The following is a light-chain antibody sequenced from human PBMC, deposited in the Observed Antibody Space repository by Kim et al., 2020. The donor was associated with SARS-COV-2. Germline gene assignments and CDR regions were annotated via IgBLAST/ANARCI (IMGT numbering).Light chain of an antibody. J-gene: IGLJ2*01. Sequence: ALGQTVRITCQGDSLRSYYASWYQKKTGQAPVLVIYGKNNRPSGIPDRFSGSSSGNTASLTITGAQAEDEADYYCNSRDSSGNHVVFGGGTQLTVL. CDR1: SLRSYY. CDR3: NSRDSSGNHVV. V-gene: IGLV3-19*01. CDR2: GKN.